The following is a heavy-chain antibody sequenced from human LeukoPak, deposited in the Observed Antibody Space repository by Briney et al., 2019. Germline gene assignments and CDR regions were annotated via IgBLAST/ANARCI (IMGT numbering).Heavy chain of an antibody. V-gene: IGHV4-4*02. CDR3: ARGKITMVRGVITPPTFDY. J-gene: IGHJ4*02. CDR1: GGSISSSNW. Sequence: SGTLSLTCAVSGGSISSSNWWSWVRQPPGKGLEWIGEIYHSGSTNYNPSLKSRVTISVDKSKNQFSLKLSSVTAADTAVYYCARGKITMVRGVITPPTFDYWGQGTLVTVSS. D-gene: IGHD3-10*01. CDR2: IYHSGST.